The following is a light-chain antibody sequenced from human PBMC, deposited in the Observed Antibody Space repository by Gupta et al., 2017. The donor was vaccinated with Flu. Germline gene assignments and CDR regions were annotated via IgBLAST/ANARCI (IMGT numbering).Light chain of an antibody. V-gene: IGKV2-28*01. Sequence: ISCRSSQSLLHSNGYNYLDWYLQKPGQSPQLLIYLGSNRASGVPDRFSGSGSGTDFTLKISRVEAEDVGVYYCMQALQTSYTFGQGTKLEIK. CDR3: MQALQTSYT. J-gene: IGKJ2*01. CDR2: LGS. CDR1: QSLLHSNGYNY.